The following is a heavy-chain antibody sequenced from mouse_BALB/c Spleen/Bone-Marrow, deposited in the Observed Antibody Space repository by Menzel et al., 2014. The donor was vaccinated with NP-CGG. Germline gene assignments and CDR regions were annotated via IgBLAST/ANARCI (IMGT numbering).Heavy chain of an antibody. CDR2: INPDSSTI. J-gene: IGHJ3*01. V-gene: IGHV4-1*02. CDR3: EKLGYYGCFAY. Sequence: EVKLMESGGGLVQPGGSLKLSCAASGFDFSGFWMGWVRQAPGKGLEWIGEINPDSSTINYTPSLKDRFIISRDNAKNTLYLQMSKVRSEVSALYYFEKLGYYGCFAYWSQGTLVTVSA. D-gene: IGHD2-3*01. CDR1: GFDFSGFW.